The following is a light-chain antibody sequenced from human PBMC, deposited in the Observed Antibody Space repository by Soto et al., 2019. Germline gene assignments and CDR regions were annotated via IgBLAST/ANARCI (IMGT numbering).Light chain of an antibody. CDR3: QQYDTSPQT. Sequence: EIVMTQSPATLSVSPGERATLSCRASQSVSSYYLAWYQQKPGQAPRLLIYGASSRATGIPDRFSGSGSGTDFTLTISRLEPEDFAVYYCQQYDTSPQTFGQGTKVDIK. V-gene: IGKV3-20*01. CDR2: GAS. CDR1: QSVSSYY. J-gene: IGKJ1*01.